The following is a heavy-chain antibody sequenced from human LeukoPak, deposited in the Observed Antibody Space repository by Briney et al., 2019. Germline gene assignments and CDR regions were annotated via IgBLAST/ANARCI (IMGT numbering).Heavy chain of an antibody. CDR2: IYYSGRT. J-gene: IGHJ6*02. CDR3: ARDRGSYYDSSGYYSESYYYYGMDV. D-gene: IGHD3-22*01. Sequence: PSETLSLTCTVSGGSISSYYWSWIRQPPGKGLEWIGYIYYSGRTNYNPSLKSRVTISVDTSKNQFSLKLSSVTAADTAVYYCARDRGSYYDSSGYYSESYYYYGMDVWGQGTTVTVSS. CDR1: GGSISSYY. V-gene: IGHV4-59*01.